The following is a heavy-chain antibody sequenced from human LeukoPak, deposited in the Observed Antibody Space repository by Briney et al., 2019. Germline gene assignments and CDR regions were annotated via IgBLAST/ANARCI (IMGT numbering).Heavy chain of an antibody. CDR3: ARGDYGSGSPTLNDYFDS. D-gene: IGHD3-10*01. V-gene: IGHV3-21*01. Sequence: NPGGSLRLSCAASGFTFSSYNMNWVRQAPGKGLEWVSSITSDSRYMYYADSVKGRFTISRDNAKNSLYLQMNSLRADDTAVYYCARGDYGSGSPTLNDYFDSWGQGTLVTVSS. J-gene: IGHJ4*02. CDR1: GFTFSSYN. CDR2: ITSDSRYM.